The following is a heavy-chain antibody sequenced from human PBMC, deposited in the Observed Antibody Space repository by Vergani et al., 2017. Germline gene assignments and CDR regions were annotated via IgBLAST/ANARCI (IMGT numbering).Heavy chain of an antibody. CDR1: GGSMSGYY. J-gene: IGHJ5*02. V-gene: IGHV4-59*01. CDR3: GRVADFYGLGSRLLDL. CDR2: MYHSGST. Sequence: QVRLQESGPGLVKPSETLSLTCSASGGSMSGYYWSWIRQPPGKELERIGYMYHSGSTNYNPSLETRVTISGDTSKNQFSLKLNSVTAADTAVYYCGRVADFYGLGSRLLDLWGQGILVTVSS. D-gene: IGHD3-10*01.